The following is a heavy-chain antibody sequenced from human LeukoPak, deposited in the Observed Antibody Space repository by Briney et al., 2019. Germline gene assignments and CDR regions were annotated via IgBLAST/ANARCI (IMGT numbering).Heavy chain of an antibody. CDR1: GFTFSNYW. CDR2: INSDGINT. D-gene: IGHD4/OR15-4a*01. J-gene: IGHJ4*02. Sequence: GGSLRLSCAASGFTFSNYWMHWVRQAPGKGLVWVSRINSDGINTSYADSVKGRFTISRDNSKNTLYLQMNSLRAEDTAVYYCARRAGAYSHPYDYWGQGTLVTVSS. V-gene: IGHV3-74*01. CDR3: ARRAGAYSHPYDY.